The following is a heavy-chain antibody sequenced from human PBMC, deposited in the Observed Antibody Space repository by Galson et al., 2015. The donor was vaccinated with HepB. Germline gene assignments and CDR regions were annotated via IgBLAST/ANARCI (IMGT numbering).Heavy chain of an antibody. V-gene: IGHV3-30*18. D-gene: IGHD6-19*01. CDR1: GFTFSAYH. CDR3: AKDPYLYSALAGTMAGFDY. Sequence: SLRLSCAASGFTFSAYHMQWVRQAPGKGLEWVAVIAYIGSNEDYADSVKGRFTISRDNSNNTLYLQMNSLRAEDTALYYCAKDPYLYSALAGTMAGFDYWGQGTLVTVSS. J-gene: IGHJ4*02. CDR2: IAYIGSNE.